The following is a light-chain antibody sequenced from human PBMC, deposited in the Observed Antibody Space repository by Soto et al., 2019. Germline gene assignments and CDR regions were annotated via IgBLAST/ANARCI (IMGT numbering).Light chain of an antibody. V-gene: IGLV2-11*01. CDR2: DVS. J-gene: IGLJ3*02. Sequence: QSVLTQPRSVSGSPGQSVAIFCTATSSDVGGFDFVSWYQQHPGKAPKLVIYDVSKRPSGVPDRFSGSRSGDTASLTISGLQAEDEADYYCCLYTASYSVFGGGTQLTVL. CDR3: CLYTASYSV. CDR1: SSDVGGFDF.